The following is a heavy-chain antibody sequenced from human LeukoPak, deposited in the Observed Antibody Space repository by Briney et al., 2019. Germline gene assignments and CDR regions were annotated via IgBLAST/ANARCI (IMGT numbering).Heavy chain of an antibody. CDR3: ARAPSAAGVN. CDR2: INSDGSST. V-gene: IGHV3-74*01. Sequence: GGSLRLSCTASGFTFSTYGMHWVRQAPGKGLGWVSRINSDGSSTSYADSVKGRFTITRDNAKNTLYLQMNSLRAEDTAVYYCARAPSAAGVNWGQGTLVTVSS. D-gene: IGHD6-13*01. J-gene: IGHJ4*02. CDR1: GFTFSTYG.